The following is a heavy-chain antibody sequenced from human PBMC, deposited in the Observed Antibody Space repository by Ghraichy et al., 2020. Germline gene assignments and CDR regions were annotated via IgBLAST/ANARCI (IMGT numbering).Heavy chain of an antibody. Sequence: SETLSLTCTVSGYSISSGYYWGWIRQPPGKGLEWIGSIYHSGSTYYNPSLKSRVTISVDTSKNQFSLKLSSVTAADTAVYYCARLGRKPRYYYGSGSHPPFDYWGQGTLVTVSS. CDR1: GYSISSGYY. CDR2: IYHSGST. V-gene: IGHV4-38-2*02. J-gene: IGHJ4*02. D-gene: IGHD3-10*01. CDR3: ARLGRKPRYYYGSGSHPPFDY.